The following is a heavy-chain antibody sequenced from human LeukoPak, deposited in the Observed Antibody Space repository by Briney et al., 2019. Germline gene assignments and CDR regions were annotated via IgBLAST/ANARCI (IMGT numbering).Heavy chain of an antibody. J-gene: IGHJ4*02. V-gene: IGHV4-59*01. CDR1: GGSISSYY. CDR2: IYYSGST. D-gene: IGHD6-19*01. Sequence: PSETLSLTCTVSGGSISSYYWSWIRQPPGKGLEWIGYIYYSGSTNYNPSLKSRVTISVDTSKNQFSLKLSSVTAADTAVYYCARGYSSGWSVHYYFDYWGQGTLVTVSS. CDR3: ARGYSSGWSVHYYFDY.